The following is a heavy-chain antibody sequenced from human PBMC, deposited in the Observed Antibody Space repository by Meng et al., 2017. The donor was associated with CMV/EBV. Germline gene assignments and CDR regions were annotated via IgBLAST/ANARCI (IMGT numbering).Heavy chain of an antibody. CDR3: ARGGTRWIKVYYFDH. V-gene: IGHV3-30-3*01. CDR2: VSYGGSNK. CDR1: GFIFSTYA. Sequence: GGSLRLSCTVSGFIFSTYAMHWVRQAPGKGLEWVALVSYGGSNKYYADSVKGRFTISRDNSKNTLYLQMNSLRPEDTAVYYCARGGTRWIKVYYFDHWGQGTLVTVSS. J-gene: IGHJ4*02. D-gene: IGHD4-23*01.